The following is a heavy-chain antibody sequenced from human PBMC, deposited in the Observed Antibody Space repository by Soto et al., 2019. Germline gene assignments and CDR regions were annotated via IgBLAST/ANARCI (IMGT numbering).Heavy chain of an antibody. J-gene: IGHJ5*02. CDR1: GYTFTGYY. CDR2: INPNSGGT. Sequence: QVQLVQSGAEVKKPGASVKVSCKASGYTFTGYYMHWVRQAPGQGLEWMGWINPNSGGTNYAQKFQGWVTMTRDTSISRAYMELSRLRSDDTAVYYCARGSYYDFWSGYYDQYNWFDPWGQGTLVTVSS. V-gene: IGHV1-2*04. CDR3: ARGSYYDFWSGYYDQYNWFDP. D-gene: IGHD3-3*01.